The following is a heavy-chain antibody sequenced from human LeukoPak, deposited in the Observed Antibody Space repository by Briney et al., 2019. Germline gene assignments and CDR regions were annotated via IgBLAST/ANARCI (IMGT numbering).Heavy chain of an antibody. D-gene: IGHD3-10*01. V-gene: IGHV3-48*04. CDR2: IRSSSTTI. Sequence: QSGGSLRLSCAASGFTFRSYGMHWVRQAPGKGLEWVSYIRSSSTTIYYADSVKGRFTISRDNAKNALYLQMNSLRAEDTAVYYCAKDLHYGSADYWGQGTLVTVSS. CDR3: AKDLHYGSADY. J-gene: IGHJ4*02. CDR1: GFTFRSYG.